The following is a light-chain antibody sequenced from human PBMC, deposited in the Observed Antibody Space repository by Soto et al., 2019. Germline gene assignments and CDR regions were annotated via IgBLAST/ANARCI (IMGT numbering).Light chain of an antibody. CDR2: QNY. V-gene: IGLV1-44*01. J-gene: IGLJ3*02. CDR1: SSNIGSNT. CDR3: ATWDDSLNGRV. Sequence: QSALTQPPSASGTPGQRVTISCSGSSSNIGSNTVNWYQQLRGTAPKLLIYQNYQRPSGVPDRFSGSTSGTSASLAISGLQSEDEADYYCATWDDSLNGRVFGGGTSSPS.